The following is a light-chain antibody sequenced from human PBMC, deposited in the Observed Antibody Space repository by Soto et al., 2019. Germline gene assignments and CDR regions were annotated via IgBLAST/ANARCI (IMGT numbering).Light chain of an antibody. CDR3: QQYNSYPFT. CDR2: DAS. J-gene: IGKJ3*01. V-gene: IGKV1-5*01. CDR1: QSISRW. Sequence: IQMTHSPSTLSASVGDRVAITCQARQSISRWVAWYQQKPGKAPRLLIDDASSLESGGPSSFSGSGSGTEFTLTISSLQPDDFATYSCQQYNSYPFTFGPGTKVDIK.